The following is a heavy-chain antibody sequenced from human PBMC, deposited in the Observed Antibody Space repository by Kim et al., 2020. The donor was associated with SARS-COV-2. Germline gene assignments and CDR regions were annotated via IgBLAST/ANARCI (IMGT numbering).Heavy chain of an antibody. CDR3: ARGGVEYSSSRFWFDP. CDR2: ISAYNGNT. D-gene: IGHD6-6*01. J-gene: IGHJ5*02. CDR1: GYTFTSYG. Sequence: ASVKVSCKASGYTFTSYGISWVRQAPGQGLEWMGWISAYNGNTNYAQKLQGRVTMTTDTSTSTAYMELRSLRSDDTAVYYCARGGVEYSSSRFWFDPWGQGPLVTVSS. V-gene: IGHV1-18*01.